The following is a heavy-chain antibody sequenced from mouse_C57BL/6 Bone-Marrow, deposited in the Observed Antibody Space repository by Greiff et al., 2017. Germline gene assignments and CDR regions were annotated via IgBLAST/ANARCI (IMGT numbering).Heavy chain of an antibody. Sequence: QVQLQQSGAELAKPGASVKLSCKASGYTFTSYWMHWVKQRPGQGLEWIGYINPSSGYTKYNQKFKDKATLTADKSSSTAYMQLSSLTYEGSAVYYGARVYYGNYAYWYFDVWGTGTTVTVSS. V-gene: IGHV1-7*01. J-gene: IGHJ1*03. CDR2: INPSSGYT. D-gene: IGHD2-1*01. CDR3: ARVYYGNYAYWYFDV. CDR1: GYTFTSYW.